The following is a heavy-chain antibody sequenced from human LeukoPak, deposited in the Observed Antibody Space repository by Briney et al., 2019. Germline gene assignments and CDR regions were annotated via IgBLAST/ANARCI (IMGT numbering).Heavy chain of an antibody. CDR2: IHPSDSYT. CDR3: ARTYYYSSGIKKGIDY. V-gene: IGHV5-10-1*01. Sequence: GESLKISCKGSGYSFTSYWISWERQMPGKGLEWMGRIHPSDSYTNYSLSFQCHVTISADKSISTAYLQWSSLKASDTAMYYCARTYYYSSGIKKGIDYWGQGTLVTVS. J-gene: IGHJ4*02. CDR1: GYSFTSYW. D-gene: IGHD3-10*01.